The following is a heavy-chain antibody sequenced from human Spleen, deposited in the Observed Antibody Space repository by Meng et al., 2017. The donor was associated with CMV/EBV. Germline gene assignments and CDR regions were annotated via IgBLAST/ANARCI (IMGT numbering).Heavy chain of an antibody. J-gene: IGHJ4*02. CDR2: IIPILGIA. CDR1: GGTFSSYT. CDR3: ARGLGRDGYNYAY. V-gene: IGHV1-69*02. Sequence: SVKVSCKASGGTFSSYTISWVRQAPGQGLEWMGRIIPILGIANYAQKFQGRVTITADKSTSTAYMELSSLRSEDTAVYYCARGLGRDGYNYAYWGQGTLVTVSS. D-gene: IGHD5-24*01.